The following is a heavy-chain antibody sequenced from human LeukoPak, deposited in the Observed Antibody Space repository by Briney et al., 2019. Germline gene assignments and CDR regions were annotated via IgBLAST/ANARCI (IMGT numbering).Heavy chain of an antibody. D-gene: IGHD5-18*01. J-gene: IGHJ4*02. CDR3: ARGSRGYSYG. CDR2: IYYSGST. Sequence: SSETLSLTCTVSGGSFSSGSYYWSWIRQPPGKGLGWIGDIYYSGSTNYNPSLKSRVTRSVDTSKNQFSLKLSSVTAADTAVYYCARGSRGYSYGWGQGTLVTVSS. CDR1: GGSFSSGSYY. V-gene: IGHV4-61*01.